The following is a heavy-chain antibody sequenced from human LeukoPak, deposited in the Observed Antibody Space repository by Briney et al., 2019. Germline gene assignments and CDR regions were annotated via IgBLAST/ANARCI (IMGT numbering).Heavy chain of an antibody. CDR3: AREYSRYSGTYYDN. CDR2: SNPNSGGT. CDR1: GYTFTGHF. D-gene: IGHD5-12*01. V-gene: IGHV1-2*02. Sequence: ASVKVSCKASGYTFTGHFIHWVRQAPGQGLEWMGWSNPNSGGTNYAQKFQGRVTMTRDTSISTAYMELSRLRSDDTAVYYCAREYSRYSGTYYDNWGQGTLVTVSS. J-gene: IGHJ4*02.